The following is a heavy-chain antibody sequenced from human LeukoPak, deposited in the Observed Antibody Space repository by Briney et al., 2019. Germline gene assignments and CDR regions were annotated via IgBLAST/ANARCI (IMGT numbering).Heavy chain of an antibody. D-gene: IGHD6-19*01. Sequence: SLRLSCAASGFTFSSYAMHWVRQAPGKGLEWVSAISGSGGSTYYADSVKGRFTISRDNSKNTLYLQMNSLRAEDTAVYYCAKCDRYSSGSRLGYWGQGTLVTVSS. J-gene: IGHJ4*02. V-gene: IGHV3-23*01. CDR1: GFTFSSYA. CDR3: AKCDRYSSGSRLGY. CDR2: ISGSGGST.